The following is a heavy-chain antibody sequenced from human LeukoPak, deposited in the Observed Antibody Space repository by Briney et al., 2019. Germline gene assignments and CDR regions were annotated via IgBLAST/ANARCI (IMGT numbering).Heavy chain of an antibody. J-gene: IGHJ5*02. D-gene: IGHD1-26*01. CDR2: ISAYNGNT. CDR1: GYTFTGHG. Sequence: ASVKVSCKASGYTFTGHGISWVRQAPGQGLEWMGWISAYNGNTNYAQKLQGRVTMTRDMSTSTDYMELSSLRSEDTAIYYCARDNSVGDNAWWFDPWGQGTLVTVSS. CDR3: ARDNSVGDNAWWFDP. V-gene: IGHV1-18*01.